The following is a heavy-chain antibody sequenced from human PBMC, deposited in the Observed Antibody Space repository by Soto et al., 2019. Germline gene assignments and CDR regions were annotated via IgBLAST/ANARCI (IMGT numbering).Heavy chain of an antibody. Sequence: GESLKISCMTSGYKFSAYWIAWVRQRPGKGLEWMGIIYPGDFDTRYSPSFEGQVAISVDRSTNTAHLQWSSLKASDTAIYYCARRPQKAYDPIDYWGQGTLVTVSS. J-gene: IGHJ4*02. CDR1: GYKFSAYW. V-gene: IGHV5-51*01. CDR2: IYPGDFDT. D-gene: IGHD1-1*01. CDR3: ARRPQKAYDPIDY.